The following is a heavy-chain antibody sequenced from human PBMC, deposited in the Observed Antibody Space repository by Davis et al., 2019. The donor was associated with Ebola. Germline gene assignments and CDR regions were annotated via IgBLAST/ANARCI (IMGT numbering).Heavy chain of an antibody. J-gene: IGHJ6*04. Sequence: GESLKISCAASGFTFSSYSMNWVRQAPGKGLEWVSSISSSSSYIYYADSVKGRFTISRDNAKNSLYLQMNSLRAEDTAVYYCARQKGYSSTRGYYYGIDVWGKGTTVTVSS. D-gene: IGHD2-2*01. CDR1: GFTFSSYS. V-gene: IGHV3-21*01. CDR2: ISSSSSYI. CDR3: ARQKGYSSTRGYYYGIDV.